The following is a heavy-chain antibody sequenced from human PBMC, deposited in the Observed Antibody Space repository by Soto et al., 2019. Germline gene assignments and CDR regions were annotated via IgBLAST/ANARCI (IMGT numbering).Heavy chain of an antibody. D-gene: IGHD4-17*01. CDR3: AREGATVTTGIYYFDY. V-gene: IGHV1-69*12. CDR1: GGTFKNYA. J-gene: IGHJ4*02. Sequence: QAQLVQSGAEVKKPGSSVKVSCKASGGTFKNYAFSWVRQAPGQGLEWMGGINPFFGTRHYAQKFQGRVTIIADESTRTAYMELSSLRSEDTAVYFCAREGATVTTGIYYFDYWGQGTLVTVSS. CDR2: INPFFGTR.